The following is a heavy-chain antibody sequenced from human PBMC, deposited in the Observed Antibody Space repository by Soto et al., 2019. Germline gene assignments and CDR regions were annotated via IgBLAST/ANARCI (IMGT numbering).Heavy chain of an antibody. D-gene: IGHD2-15*01. Sequence: QVQLVQSGAEVKKPGSSVKVSCKASGGTFSSYTISWVRQAPGQGLEWMGRIIPILGIANYAQKFQGRVTITADKSTSTAYMELSSLRSEDTAVYYCARDSLVVAATIAFDIWGQGTMVTVSS. CDR1: GGTFSSYT. CDR2: IIPILGIA. J-gene: IGHJ3*02. CDR3: ARDSLVVAATIAFDI. V-gene: IGHV1-69*08.